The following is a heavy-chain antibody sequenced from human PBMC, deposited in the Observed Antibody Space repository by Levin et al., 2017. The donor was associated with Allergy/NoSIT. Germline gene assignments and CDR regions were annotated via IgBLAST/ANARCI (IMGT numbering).Heavy chain of an antibody. V-gene: IGHV3-21*06. D-gene: IGHD2-15*01. CDR2: ISSSRNYI. Sequence: GGSLRLSCAASGFTFSDYNMNWVRQAPGKGLEWVSSISSSRNYIHYAYSVKGRFTISRDNAKNSLYLQMNSLRVEDTAVYYCARDGCSGSSCYSSVWFGAWGQGTLVTVSS. J-gene: IGHJ5*02. CDR3: ARDGCSGSSCYSSVWFGA. CDR1: GFTFSDYN.